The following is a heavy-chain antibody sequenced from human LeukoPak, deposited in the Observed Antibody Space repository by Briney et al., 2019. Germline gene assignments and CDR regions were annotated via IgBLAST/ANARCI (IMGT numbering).Heavy chain of an antibody. V-gene: IGHV1-18*01. CDR3: ARAVVEYSSPFYYYYMDV. J-gene: IGHJ6*03. CDR1: GYTFTSHG. CDR2: INAYNGNT. Sequence: ASVKVSCQATGYTFTSHGISWVRQAPGQGLAWMGWINAYNGNTNYAQKLQGRVTMTTDTSTSTAYMELRSLRSDDTAVYYCARAVVEYSSPFYYYYMDVWGKGTTVTVSS. D-gene: IGHD6-6*01.